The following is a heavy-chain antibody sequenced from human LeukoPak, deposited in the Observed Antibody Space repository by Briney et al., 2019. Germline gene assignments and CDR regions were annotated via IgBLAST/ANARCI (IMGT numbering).Heavy chain of an antibody. CDR1: GGSISSGGYY. J-gene: IGHJ4*02. D-gene: IGHD3-9*01. CDR2: IYYSGST. CDR3: ARASDDILTGGSDY. Sequence: SETLSLTCTVSGGSISSGGYYWSWIRQHPGKGLEWIGYIYYSGSTYYNPSLKSRVTISVDTSKNQFSLKLSSGTAADTAVYYCARASDDILTGGSDYWGQGTLVTVSS. V-gene: IGHV4-31*03.